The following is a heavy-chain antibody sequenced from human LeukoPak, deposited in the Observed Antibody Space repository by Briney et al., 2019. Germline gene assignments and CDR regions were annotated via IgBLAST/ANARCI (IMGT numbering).Heavy chain of an antibody. J-gene: IGHJ3*02. CDR2: IRYDGSNR. CDR3: ARRSAAKDAFDI. Sequence: GGSLRLSCAASGFTFSSYGMHWVRQAPGKGLEWVAFIRYDGSNRYYADSVKGRFTISRDNSKNTLYLQMNSLRAEDTAVYYCARRSAAKDAFDIWGQGTMVTVSS. CDR1: GFTFSSYG. D-gene: IGHD6-25*01. V-gene: IGHV3-30*02.